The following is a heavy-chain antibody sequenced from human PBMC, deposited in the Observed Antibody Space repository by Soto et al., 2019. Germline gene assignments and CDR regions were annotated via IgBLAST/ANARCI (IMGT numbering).Heavy chain of an antibody. CDR2: NYYSGST. CDR3: ARATTFYLFEY. J-gene: IGHJ4*02. D-gene: IGHD3-3*01. CDR1: GGSISNYY. Sequence: SETLSLTCTVSGGSISNYYWSWGRQPPGKGLEWIGYNYYSGSTNYNPSLKSRVTISVDTSRNQFSLKLRSVTAADTAVYYCARATTFYLFEYWGQGLLVTVSS. V-gene: IGHV4-59*01.